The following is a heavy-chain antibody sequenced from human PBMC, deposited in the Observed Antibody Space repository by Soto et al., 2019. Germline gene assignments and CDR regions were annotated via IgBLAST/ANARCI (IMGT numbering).Heavy chain of an antibody. CDR3: ARVRPITRVRGVIDFDY. J-gene: IGHJ4*02. CDR1: GYAFTSYG. D-gene: IGHD3-10*01. V-gene: IGHV1-18*01. CDR2: ISAYNGNT. Sequence: ASVKVSCKASGYAFTSYGISWVRQAPGQGLEWMGWISAYNGNTNYTQKLQGRVTMTTDTSTSTAYMELRSLRSDDTAVYYCARVRPITRVRGVIDFDYWAQGTRVTVSS.